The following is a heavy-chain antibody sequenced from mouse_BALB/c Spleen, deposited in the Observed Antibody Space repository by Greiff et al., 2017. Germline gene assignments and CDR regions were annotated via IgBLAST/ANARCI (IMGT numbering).Heavy chain of an antibody. CDR3: ARMGLYGSSPNYAMDY. D-gene: IGHD1-1*01. J-gene: IGHJ4*01. V-gene: IGHV5-6-3*01. Sequence: EVQRVESGGGLVQPGGSLKLSCAASGFTFSSYGMSWVRQTPDKRLELVATINSNGGSTYYPDSVKGRFTISRDNAKNTLYLQMSSLKSEDTAMYYCARMGLYGSSPNYAMDYWGQGTSVTVSS. CDR1: GFTFSSYG. CDR2: INSNGGST.